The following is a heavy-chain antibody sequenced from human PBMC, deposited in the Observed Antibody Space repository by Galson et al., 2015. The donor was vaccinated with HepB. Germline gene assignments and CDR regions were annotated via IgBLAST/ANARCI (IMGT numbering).Heavy chain of an antibody. CDR1: GFTFSSYW. V-gene: IGHV3-74*01. CDR3: ARDETVLRHFDWLSN. D-gene: IGHD3-9*01. Sequence: SLRLSCAASGFTFSSYWMHWVRQAPGKGLVWVSRINRDGSSTTYADSVKGRFTVSRDNAKNTLYLQMNSLRAEDTAVYYCARDETVLRHFDWLSNWGQGTLVTVS. J-gene: IGHJ4*02. CDR2: INRDGSST.